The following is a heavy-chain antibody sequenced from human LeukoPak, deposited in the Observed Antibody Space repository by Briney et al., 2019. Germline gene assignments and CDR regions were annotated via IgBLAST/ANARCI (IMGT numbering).Heavy chain of an antibody. CDR3: ARDTIFGVVTEENFDY. V-gene: IGHV3-21*01. J-gene: IGHJ4*02. CDR2: ISSSSSYI. CDR1: GFTFSSYS. D-gene: IGHD3-3*01. Sequence: GGSLRLSCAASGFTFSSYSMNWVRQAPGKGLEWVSSISSSSSYIYYADSVKGRFTISRDNAKNSLYLQMNSLRAEDTAVYYCARDTIFGVVTEENFDYWGQGTLVTVSS.